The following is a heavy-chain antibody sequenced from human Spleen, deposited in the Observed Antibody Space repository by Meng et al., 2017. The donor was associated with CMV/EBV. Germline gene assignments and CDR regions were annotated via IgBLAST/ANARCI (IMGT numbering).Heavy chain of an antibody. D-gene: IGHD6-13*01. Sequence: SETLSLTCAVSGGSISRSNWWNWVRQTPGKGLEWIGEIYQSGSANYNPARKSRVTISVGKSTNQFSLKLNSVTAADMAVYYCARGRASGTFSGYNMDVWGQGTTVTVSS. J-gene: IGHJ6*02. CDR2: IYQSGSA. CDR1: GGSISRSNW. V-gene: IGHV4-4*02. CDR3: ARGRASGTFSGYNMDV.